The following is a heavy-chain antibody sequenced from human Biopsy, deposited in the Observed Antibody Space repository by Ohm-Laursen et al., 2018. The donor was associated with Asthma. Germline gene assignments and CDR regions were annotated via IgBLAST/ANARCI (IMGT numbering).Heavy chain of an antibody. CDR2: ISASGVRT. CDR3: AKITTDRQKANNWFDP. J-gene: IGHJ5*02. CDR1: GFTFSHYN. Sequence: SLRLSCTASGFTFSHYNMNWVRQAPGKGLEWVSSISASGVRTFYADSVKGRFTVSRDSSRNTLYLQLSTLRVEDTAVYFCAKITTDRQKANNWFDPWGQGTLVTASS. V-gene: IGHV3-23*01. D-gene: IGHD3-22*01.